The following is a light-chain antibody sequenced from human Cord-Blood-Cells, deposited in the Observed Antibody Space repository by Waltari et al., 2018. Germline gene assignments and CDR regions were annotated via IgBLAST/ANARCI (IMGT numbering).Light chain of an antibody. Sequence: QSALTQPASVSGSPGQSITISCTGTSSDVGSYNLVSWYQQHPGKAPKLMIYGGSKRPSVVSKRFSGSKAGNTASLTISGLQAEDEADYYCCSYAGSSTFGVVFGGGTKLTVL. V-gene: IGLV2-23*03. CDR1: SSDVGSYNL. CDR3: CSYAGSSTFGVV. CDR2: GGS. J-gene: IGLJ2*01.